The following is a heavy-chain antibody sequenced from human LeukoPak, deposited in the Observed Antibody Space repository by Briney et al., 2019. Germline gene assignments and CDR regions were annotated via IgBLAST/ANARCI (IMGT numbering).Heavy chain of an antibody. CDR3: ARDPSVVVVAAESTTDAFDI. CDR1: GYTFTSYY. V-gene: IGHV1-46*01. CDR2: INPSGGST. J-gene: IGHJ3*02. D-gene: IGHD2-15*01. Sequence: ASVKVSCKASGYTFTSYYMHWVRQAPGQGLEWMGIINPSGGSTSSAQKFQGRVTMTRDTSTGTVYMELSSLRSEDTAVYYCARDPSVVVVAAESTTDAFDIWGQGTMVTVSS.